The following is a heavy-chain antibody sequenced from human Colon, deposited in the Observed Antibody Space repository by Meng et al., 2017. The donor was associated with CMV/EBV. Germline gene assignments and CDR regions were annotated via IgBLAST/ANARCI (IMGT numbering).Heavy chain of an antibody. CDR3: ARAYHGNNPFDY. J-gene: IGHJ4*02. D-gene: IGHD4-23*01. CDR2: VSYSGTT. CDR1: GGSISSGSYY. Sequence: SETLSLTCTVSGGSISSGSYYWTWIRQFPGRGLEWIGRVSYSGTTSYNPSLESRLTISVNTSNNQFSLKLTSVTAADTAVYFCARAYHGNNPFDYWGQGTLVTRLL. V-gene: IGHV4-31*03.